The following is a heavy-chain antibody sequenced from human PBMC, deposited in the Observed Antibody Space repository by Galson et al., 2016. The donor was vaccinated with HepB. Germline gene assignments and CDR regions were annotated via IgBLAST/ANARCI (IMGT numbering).Heavy chain of an antibody. CDR3: ARDDFWTGPPSASFSFDY. CDR2: ISDDGSNK. V-gene: IGHV3-30-3*01. CDR1: GFIFNNCA. Sequence: SLRLSCAASGFIFNNCAMHWVRQAPGKGLEWVAVISDDGSNKYYADSVKGRFTISRDNSKNTLYLQMNSLRAEDTAVFYCARDDFWTGPPSASFSFDYWGQGTLVTVSS. J-gene: IGHJ4*02. D-gene: IGHD3/OR15-3a*01.